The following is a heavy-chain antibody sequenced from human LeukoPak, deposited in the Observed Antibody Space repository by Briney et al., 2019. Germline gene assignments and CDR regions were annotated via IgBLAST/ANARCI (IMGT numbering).Heavy chain of an antibody. CDR2: IYTSGST. J-gene: IGHJ3*02. V-gene: IGHV4-4*07. CDR3: ARDHLITFGGVIDHDAFDI. D-gene: IGHD3-16*02. CDR1: GGSISSYY. Sequence: KASETLSLTCTVSGGSISSYYWSWIRQPAGKGLEWIGRIYTSGSTNYNPSLKSRVTMSVDTSKNQFSLKLSSVIAADTAVYYCARDHLITFGGVIDHDAFDIWGQGTMVTVSS.